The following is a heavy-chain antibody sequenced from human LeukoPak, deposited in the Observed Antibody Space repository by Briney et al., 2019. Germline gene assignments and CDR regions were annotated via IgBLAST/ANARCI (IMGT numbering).Heavy chain of an antibody. V-gene: IGHV4-61*02. J-gene: IGHJ4*02. CDR3: ARGPYIDH. D-gene: IGHD2-21*01. CDR1: GGSISSGSYY. Sequence: SETLSLTCTVSGGSISSGSYYWSWLRQPAGKGLEWIGRIYTTGSTNYNPSLKSRVTISVDTSKNQFSLKLSSVTAADTAVYHCARGPYIDHWGQGTLVTVSS. CDR2: IYTTGST.